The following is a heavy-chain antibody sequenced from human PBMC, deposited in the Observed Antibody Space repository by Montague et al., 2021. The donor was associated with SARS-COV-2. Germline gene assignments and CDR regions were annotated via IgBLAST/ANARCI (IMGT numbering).Heavy chain of an antibody. Sequence: TLSLTCTVSGGSISSGGYYWSWIRRHPGKGLEWIGYIYYSGSPYYNPFLKSRVIISVDTSKNQFSLKLSSVTAADTAVYYCARAATITMIVVVIDAFDIWGQGTMVTVSS. CDR3: ARAATITMIVVVIDAFDI. CDR1: GGSISSGGYY. D-gene: IGHD3-22*01. J-gene: IGHJ3*02. V-gene: IGHV4-31*03. CDR2: IYYSGSP.